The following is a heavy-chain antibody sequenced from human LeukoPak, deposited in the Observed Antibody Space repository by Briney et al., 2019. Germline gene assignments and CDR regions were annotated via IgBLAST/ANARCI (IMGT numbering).Heavy chain of an antibody. CDR1: GFTFDDYA. CDR3: AKDSSPFMVRGALDTYYMDV. J-gene: IGHJ6*03. CDR2: ISWNSVSI. D-gene: IGHD3-10*01. Sequence: GGSLRLSCAASGFTFDDYAMHWVRQAPGKGLEWVSGISWNSVSIGYADSVKGRFTISRDNAKNSLYLQMNSLRAEDTALYYCAKDSSPFMVRGALDTYYMDVWGKGTTVTISS. V-gene: IGHV3-9*01.